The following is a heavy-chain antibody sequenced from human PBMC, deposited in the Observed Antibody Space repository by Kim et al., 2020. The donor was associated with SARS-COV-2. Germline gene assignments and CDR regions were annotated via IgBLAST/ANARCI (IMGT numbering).Heavy chain of an antibody. CDR2: FDPEDGET. Sequence: ASVKVSCKVSGYTLTELSMHWVRQAPGKGLEWMGGFDPEDGETIYAQKFQGRVTMTEDTSTDTAYMELSSLRSEDTAVYYCATLCRHGTSCYSYYGMDVWGQGTTVTVSS. J-gene: IGHJ6*02. CDR1: GYTLTELS. CDR3: ATLCRHGTSCYSYYGMDV. V-gene: IGHV1-24*01. D-gene: IGHD2-2*02.